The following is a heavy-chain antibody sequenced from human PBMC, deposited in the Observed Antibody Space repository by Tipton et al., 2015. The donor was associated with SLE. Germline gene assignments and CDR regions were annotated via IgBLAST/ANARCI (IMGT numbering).Heavy chain of an antibody. Sequence: SLRLSCAASGFTFSSYAMSWVRQAPGRGLEWVSAISGSGGSTYYADSVKGRLTISRDNSKNTLYLQMNSLRAEDTAVYYCAKEIAVAGSVDYWGQGTLVTVSS. CDR2: ISGSGGST. CDR1: GFTFSSYA. CDR3: AKEIAVAGSVDY. J-gene: IGHJ4*02. D-gene: IGHD6-19*01. V-gene: IGHV3-23*01.